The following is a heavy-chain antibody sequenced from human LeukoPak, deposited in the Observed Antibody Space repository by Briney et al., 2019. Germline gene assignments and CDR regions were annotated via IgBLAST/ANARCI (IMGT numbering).Heavy chain of an antibody. CDR2: SRNKADSYTA. V-gene: IGHV3-72*01. Sequence: PGGSLRLSCAASGFTFSDSFMSWVRQAPGKGLEWVGRSRNKADSYTAEYAASVKGRFTISRDESKNSLYLQISSLETEDAAVYYSATASWYRLAYWGQGSLVTVSS. J-gene: IGHJ4*02. CDR3: ATASWYRLAY. D-gene: IGHD6-13*01. CDR1: GFTFSDSF.